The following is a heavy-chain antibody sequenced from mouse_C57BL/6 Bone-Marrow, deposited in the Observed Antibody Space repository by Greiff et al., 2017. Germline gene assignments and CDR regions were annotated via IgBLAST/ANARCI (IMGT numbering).Heavy chain of an antibody. CDR2: LSSGGSST. D-gene: IGHD2-4*01. J-gene: IGHJ4*01. CDR3: ARQEDYDRDAMDY. V-gene: IGHV5-6*01. CDR1: GFTFSSYG. Sequence: EVKLMESGGDLVKPGGSLKLSCAASGFTFSSYGMSWVRQTPDKRLEWVATLSSGGSSTYYPDSVKGRFPISRDNAKNTLYPQMSVLKSEDTAMYYVARQEDYDRDAMDYWGQGTSVTVSS.